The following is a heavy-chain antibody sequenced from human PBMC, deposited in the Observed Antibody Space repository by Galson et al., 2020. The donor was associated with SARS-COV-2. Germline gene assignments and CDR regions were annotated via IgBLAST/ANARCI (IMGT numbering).Heavy chain of an antibody. J-gene: IGHJ4*02. CDR1: GFTSSNAW. D-gene: IGHD2-21*01. CDR3: TTGYWQVVIALLDYFDY. CDR2: IKSKTDGGTT. Sequence: GGSLRLSCAASGFTSSNAWMSWVRQAPGKGLEWVGRIKSKTDGGTTDYAAPVKGRFTISRDDSKNTLYLQMNSLKTEDTAVYYCTTGYWQVVIALLDYFDYWGQGTLVTVSS. V-gene: IGHV3-15*01.